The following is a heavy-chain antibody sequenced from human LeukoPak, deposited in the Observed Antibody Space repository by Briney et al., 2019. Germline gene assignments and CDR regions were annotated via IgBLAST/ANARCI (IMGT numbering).Heavy chain of an antibody. Sequence: GGSLRLSCTASGFIFSNHGMNWVRRAPGKGLEWISYISSTSADIYYVDSVKGRFTISRDNAKNSLYLQMNSLRAEDTAIYYCARRGPYFDYWGQGILVTVSS. V-gene: IGHV3-21*05. J-gene: IGHJ4*02. CDR1: GFIFSNHG. D-gene: IGHD3-10*01. CDR3: ARRGPYFDY. CDR2: ISSTSADI.